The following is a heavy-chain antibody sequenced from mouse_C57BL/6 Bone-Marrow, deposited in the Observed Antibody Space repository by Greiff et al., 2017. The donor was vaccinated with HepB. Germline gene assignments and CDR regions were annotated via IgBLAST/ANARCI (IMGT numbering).Heavy chain of an antibody. CDR1: GFSLTSYG. J-gene: IGHJ4*01. CDR3: AKKEGYYGYTYAMDY. CDR2: IWRGGST. Sequence: QVQLKESGPGLVQPSQCLSITCTVSGFSLTSYGVHWVRQSPGKGLEWLGVIWRGGSTDYNAAFMSRLSIIKDNTKSHVFFKMNSLQADDTAIYYCAKKEGYYGYTYAMDYWGQGTSVTVSS. D-gene: IGHD2-2*01. V-gene: IGHV2-5*01.